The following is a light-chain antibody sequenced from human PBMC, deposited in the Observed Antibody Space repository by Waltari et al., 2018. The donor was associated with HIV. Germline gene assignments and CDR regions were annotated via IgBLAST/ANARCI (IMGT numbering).Light chain of an antibody. CDR3: QQYNNWPPWT. CDR2: GAS. CDR1: QSVRSN. Sequence: EMVMTQSPATLSVSPGERATLSCRASQSVRSNVAWYQQKPGQAPRLLIYGASTRATVIPARFSGSGSGTEFTLTISSLQSEDFAVYYCQQYNNWPPWTFGQGTKVEIK. J-gene: IGKJ1*01. V-gene: IGKV3-15*01.